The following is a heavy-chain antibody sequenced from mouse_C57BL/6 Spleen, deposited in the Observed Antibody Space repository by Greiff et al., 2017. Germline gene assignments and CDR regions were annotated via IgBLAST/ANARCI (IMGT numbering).Heavy chain of an antibody. J-gene: IGHJ4*01. CDR1: GYTFTDYE. CDR2: IDPETGGT. CDR3: TRRGGGYYVPYAMDY. Sequence: QVQLQQSGAELVRPGASVTLSCKASGYTFTDYEMHWVKQTPVHGLEWIGTIDPETGGTAYNQKFKGKAILTADKSSSTAYMELRSLTSEDSAVYYCTRRGGGYYVPYAMDYWGQGTSVTVSS. D-gene: IGHD2-3*01. V-gene: IGHV1-15*01.